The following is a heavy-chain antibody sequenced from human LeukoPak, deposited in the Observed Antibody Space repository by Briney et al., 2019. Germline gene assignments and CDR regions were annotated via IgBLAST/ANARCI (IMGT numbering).Heavy chain of an antibody. V-gene: IGHV1-46*01. CDR1: GGTFSSYA. CDR3: ARGAVAGRRFDY. Sequence: ASVKVSCKASGGTFSSYAIGWVRQAPGQGLEWMGIINPSGGTTSYAQKFQGRVTMTRDTSTSTVYMELSSLSSDDTAVYYCARGAVAGRRFDYWGQGTLVTVSS. D-gene: IGHD6-19*01. CDR2: INPSGGTT. J-gene: IGHJ4*02.